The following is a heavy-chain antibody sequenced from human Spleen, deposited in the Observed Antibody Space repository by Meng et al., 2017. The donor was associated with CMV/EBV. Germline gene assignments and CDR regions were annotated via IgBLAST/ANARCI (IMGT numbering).Heavy chain of an antibody. J-gene: IGHJ4*02. D-gene: IGHD1-14*01. Sequence: QVQLQQWGAGLLKPSETLSLTCAVYVGSFSGYYWGWIRQSPGKGLEWIGEINDIGDTNYNPSLKSRVTISVDTSKNRFSLKLSSVTAADRAVYYCTRRTLPFEVWGQGTLVTVSS. CDR3: TRRTLPFEV. CDR2: INDIGDT. CDR1: VGSFSGYY. V-gene: IGHV4-34*01.